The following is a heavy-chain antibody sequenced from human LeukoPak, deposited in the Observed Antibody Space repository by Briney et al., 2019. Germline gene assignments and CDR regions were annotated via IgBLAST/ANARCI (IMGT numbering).Heavy chain of an antibody. CDR1: GFTFRSYS. CDR2: ITSSGYI. Sequence: GGSLRHSCAASGFTFRSYSMNWVRQAPGKGLQWVSSITSSGYIYYADSLKGRFTISRDNANNSLYLQMNSLRAEDTAVYYCAGSPRDCSSTTCYGFFRDYWGQGTLVTVSS. V-gene: IGHV3-21*01. D-gene: IGHD2-2*01. CDR3: AGSPRDCSSTTCYGFFRDY. J-gene: IGHJ4*02.